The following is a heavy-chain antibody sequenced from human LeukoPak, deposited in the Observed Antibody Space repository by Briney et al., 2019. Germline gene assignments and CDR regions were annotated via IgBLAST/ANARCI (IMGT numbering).Heavy chain of an antibody. D-gene: IGHD3-3*01. CDR3: ARGDPIYDFWSGGDH. J-gene: IGHJ4*02. Sequence: GGSLRLSCAASGFTFSSYWMSWVRQAPGKRLEWVANIKQDGSEQYYADSVKGRFTISRDNAKNSLYLQMNSLRAEDTAVYYCARGDPIYDFWSGGDHWGQGSLVSVSS. V-gene: IGHV3-7*01. CDR1: GFTFSSYW. CDR2: IKQDGSEQ.